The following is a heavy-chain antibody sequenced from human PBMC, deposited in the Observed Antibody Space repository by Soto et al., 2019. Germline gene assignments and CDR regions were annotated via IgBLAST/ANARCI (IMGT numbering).Heavy chain of an antibody. J-gene: IGHJ4*02. Sequence: PGGSLRLSCATSEITFITSAMSWVRQAPGKGLEWVSYISGSGTTTDYADSVKGRFTISRDNSKKTLFLQMNILKVDDTAVYYCATDSSTWFFDNWGQGTLVTVSS. CDR2: ISGSGTTT. D-gene: IGHD6-13*01. CDR3: ATDSSTWFFDN. CDR1: EITFITSA. V-gene: IGHV3-23*01.